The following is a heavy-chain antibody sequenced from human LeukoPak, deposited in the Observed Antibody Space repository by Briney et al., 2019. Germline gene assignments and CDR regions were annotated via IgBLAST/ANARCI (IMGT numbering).Heavy chain of an antibody. J-gene: IGHJ4*02. CDR2: ISSSGSTI. CDR3: ATITFGGVIVPLHDFGY. Sequence: GGSLRLSCAASGFTFSSYEMNWVRQAPGKGLEWVSYISSSGSTIYYADSVKGRFTISRDNAKNSLYLQMNSLRAEDTAVYYCATITFGGVIVPLHDFGYWGQGTLVTVSS. D-gene: IGHD3-16*02. V-gene: IGHV3-48*03. CDR1: GFTFSSYE.